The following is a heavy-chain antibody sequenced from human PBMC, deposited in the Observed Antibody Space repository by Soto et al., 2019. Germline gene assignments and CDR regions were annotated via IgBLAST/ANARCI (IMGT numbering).Heavy chain of an antibody. CDR3: AKDVGDNDFWSGPDSYYFDY. D-gene: IGHD3-3*01. J-gene: IGHJ4*02. V-gene: IGHV3-30*18. CDR2: ISYDGSNK. Sequence: PGGSLRLSCAASGFTFSSYGMHWVRQAPGKGLEWVAVISYDGSNKYYADSVKGRFTISRDNSKNTLYLQMNSLRAEDTAVYYCAKDVGDNDFWSGPDSYYFDYWGQGTLVTVSS. CDR1: GFTFSSYG.